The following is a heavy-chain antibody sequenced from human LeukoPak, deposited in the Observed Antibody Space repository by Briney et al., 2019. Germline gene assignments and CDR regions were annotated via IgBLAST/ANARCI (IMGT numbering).Heavy chain of an antibody. V-gene: IGHV4-39*07. D-gene: IGHD1-1*01. Sequence: SETLSLTCTVSGGSISSSSYYWGWIRQPPGKGLEWIGSIYYSGSTYYNPSLKSRVTISVDTSKNQFSLKLSSVTAADTAVYYCARDPKRGTTPPGWGQGTLVTVSS. CDR2: IYYSGST. J-gene: IGHJ4*02. CDR1: GGSISSSSYY. CDR3: ARDPKRGTTPPG.